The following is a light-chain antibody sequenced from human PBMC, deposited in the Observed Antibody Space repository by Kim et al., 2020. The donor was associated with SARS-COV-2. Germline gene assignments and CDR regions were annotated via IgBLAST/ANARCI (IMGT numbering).Light chain of an antibody. CDR1: SSDVGGYND. CDR3: SSYSSSGTVI. V-gene: IGLV2-14*03. J-gene: IGLJ2*01. CDR2: DLS. Sequence: GQSITISCTGTSSDVGGYNDVSWYQQHPGKAPQLMSYDLSNRPSGVSNRFSGSKSGNTASLTISGLQAEDEADYYCSSYSSSGTVIFGGGTQLTVL.